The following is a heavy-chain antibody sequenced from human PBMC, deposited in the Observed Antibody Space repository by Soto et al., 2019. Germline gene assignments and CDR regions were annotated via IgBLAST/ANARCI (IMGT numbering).Heavy chain of an antibody. CDR2: IWYDGSNK. CDR3: ARDRGYCRSTSCSVWFDP. Sequence: GGSLRLSCAASGFTFSSYGMHWVRQAPGKGLEWVAVIWYDGSNKYYADSVKGRFTISRDNSKNTLYLQMNSLRAEDTAVYYCARDRGYCRSTSCSVWFDPWGQGTLVTFSS. D-gene: IGHD2-2*01. CDR1: GFTFSSYG. V-gene: IGHV3-33*01. J-gene: IGHJ5*02.